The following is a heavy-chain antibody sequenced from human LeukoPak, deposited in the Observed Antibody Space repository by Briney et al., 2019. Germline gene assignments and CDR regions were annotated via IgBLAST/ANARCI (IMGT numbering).Heavy chain of an antibody. CDR2: IYYSGST. CDR1: GGSISSYY. D-gene: IGHD5-18*01. J-gene: IGHJ4*02. Sequence: SETLSLTCTVSGGSISSYYWSWIRQPPGKGLEWIGYIYYSGSTNYNPSLKSRVTISVDTSKNQFSLKLSSVTAADTAVSYCARTTSELWSDPYYFDYWGQGTLVTVSS. CDR3: ARTTSELWSDPYYFDY. V-gene: IGHV4-59*01.